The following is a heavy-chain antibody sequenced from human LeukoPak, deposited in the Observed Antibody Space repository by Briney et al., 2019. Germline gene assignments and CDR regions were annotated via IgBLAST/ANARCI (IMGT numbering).Heavy chain of an antibody. CDR3: ARLSSLYCSGGSCYARY. V-gene: IGHV5-51*01. J-gene: IGHJ4*02. Sequence: GESLKISCKGSGYSFTSYWIGWVRQMPGKGRDWMGIIYPGDSDTRYSPSFQGQVTISANKSISTAYLQWSSLKASDTAMYYCARLSSLYCSGGSCYARYWGQGTLVTVSS. CDR1: GYSFTSYW. D-gene: IGHD2-15*01. CDR2: IYPGDSDT.